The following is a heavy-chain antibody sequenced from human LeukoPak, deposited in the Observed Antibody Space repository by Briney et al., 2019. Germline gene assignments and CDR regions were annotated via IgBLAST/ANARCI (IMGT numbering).Heavy chain of an antibody. CDR2: VHYSGST. D-gene: IGHD5-24*01. CDR3: ATLLYLTITFDN. CDR1: GGSITGSHY. V-gene: IGHV4-39*01. Sequence: PSETLSLTCSVSGGSITGSHYWGWIRQPPGKGLEWIGSVHYSGSTYYNPPLESRVTISAETSKNQFSLKLPSVTAADTAVYFCATLLYLTITFDNWGQGTLVTVSS. J-gene: IGHJ4*02.